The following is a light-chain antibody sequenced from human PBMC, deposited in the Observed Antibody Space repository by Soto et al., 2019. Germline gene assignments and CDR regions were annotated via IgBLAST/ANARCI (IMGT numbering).Light chain of an antibody. J-gene: IGLJ2*01. CDR1: SSNIGSNT. V-gene: IGLV1-44*01. CDR2: TAG. Sequence: QAVVTQPLSASASPGQRVTISCSGGSSNIGSNTVAWYQHLPGTAPPRLIFTAGQRPSGVPGRFSGSKSGTSASLAISGLQSEDEGDYYCAAWDNSLNGVVFGGGTKVTVL. CDR3: AAWDNSLNGVV.